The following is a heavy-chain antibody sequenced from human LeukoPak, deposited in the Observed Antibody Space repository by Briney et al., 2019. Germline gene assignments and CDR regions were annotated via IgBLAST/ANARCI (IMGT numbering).Heavy chain of an antibody. V-gene: IGHV3-23*01. CDR2: ISGSGGST. Sequence: PGGSPRLSCAASGFTFSSYAMSWVRQAPGRGLEWVSAISGSGGSTNYADSVKGRFTISRDNSKNTLYLQMSSLRAEDTAVYYCAKLFIRAANWFDPWGQGTLVTVSS. D-gene: IGHD6-25*01. CDR1: GFTFSSYA. J-gene: IGHJ5*02. CDR3: AKLFIRAANWFDP.